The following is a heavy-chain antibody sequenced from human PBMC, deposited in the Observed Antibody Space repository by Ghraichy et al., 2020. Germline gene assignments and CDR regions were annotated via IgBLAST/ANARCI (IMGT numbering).Heavy chain of an antibody. V-gene: IGHV3-74*01. D-gene: IGHD2-2*01. CDR3: ARAAHYCSSTTCIDY. J-gene: IGHJ4*02. CDR1: GFTFSNIW. CDR2: IYGDGTDT. Sequence: GGSLRLSCSASGFTFSNIWIHWVRQSPGKGLVWVSRIYGDGTDTTYADSVKGRFTISGDSAKNTLYLQMNSLRAEDTAVYYCARAAHYCSSTTCIDYWGQGTLVTVSS.